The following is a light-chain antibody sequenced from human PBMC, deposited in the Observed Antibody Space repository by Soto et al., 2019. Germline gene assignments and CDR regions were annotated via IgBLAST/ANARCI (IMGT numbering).Light chain of an antibody. Sequence: QSVLPQPASVSGSPGQSITISCTGTSSDVGGYNYVSWYQQHPGKAPKLMIYDVSNRPSGVSNRFSGSKSGNTASLTISGLQAEDEADYYCSSYTSSSRGFGTGTKVTVL. CDR2: DVS. CDR1: SSDVGGYNY. J-gene: IGLJ1*01. V-gene: IGLV2-14*01. CDR3: SSYTSSSRG.